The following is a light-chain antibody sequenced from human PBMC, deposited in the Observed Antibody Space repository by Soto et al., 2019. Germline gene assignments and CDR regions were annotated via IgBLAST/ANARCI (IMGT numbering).Light chain of an antibody. CDR1: QSISNS. V-gene: IGKV3-15*01. CDR3: QQYNSWPPRT. CDR2: GAS. Sequence: EIVMTQSPASLSVSPGETATLSCRASQSISNSLAWYQQKPGQAPSLLIYGASTRATGIPARFSGSGSGTEFTLTISSLQSEDSALYYCQQYNSWPPRTFGQGTKLELK. J-gene: IGKJ2*01.